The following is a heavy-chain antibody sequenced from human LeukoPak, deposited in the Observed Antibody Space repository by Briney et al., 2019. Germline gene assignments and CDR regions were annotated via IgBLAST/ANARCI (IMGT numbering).Heavy chain of an antibody. CDR2: ISYDGSNK. D-gene: IGHD1-26*01. J-gene: IGHJ4*02. Sequence: PGGSLRLSCAASGFTFSSYEMNWVRQAPGKGLEWVAVISYDGSNKYYADSVKGRFTISRDNSKNSLYLQVNSLRAEDTAVYYCARLVESDYWGQGTLVTVSS. V-gene: IGHV3-30*03. CDR1: GFTFSSYE. CDR3: ARLVESDY.